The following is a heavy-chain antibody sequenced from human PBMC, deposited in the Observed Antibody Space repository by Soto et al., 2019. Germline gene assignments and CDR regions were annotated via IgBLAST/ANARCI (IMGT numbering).Heavy chain of an antibody. V-gene: IGHV4-4*02. J-gene: IGHJ4*02. Sequence: QVQLQESGPGLVKPSGTLSLTCAVSGGSISSSNWWNWVRQPPGKGLEWIGEIFHSGSTNYNPSLKSRVTISVDKSKNHFSLKLTSVTAADTAVYYCARDPVGYCSSTTCTLFDYWGQGTLVTVSS. CDR3: ARDPVGYCSSTTCTLFDY. CDR2: IFHSGST. D-gene: IGHD2-2*01. CDR1: GGSISSSNW.